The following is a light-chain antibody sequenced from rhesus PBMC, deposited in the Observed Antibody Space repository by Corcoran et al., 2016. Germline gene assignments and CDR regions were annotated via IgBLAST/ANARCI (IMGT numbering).Light chain of an antibody. CDR3: QKYSASPYI. J-gene: IGKJ2*01. CDR1: QSVGRS. V-gene: IGKV3-53*01. CDR2: AAS. Sequence: QLILTQSPATLSLSPGERATLSCRASQSVGRSLAWYQQKPGQAPRLLIYAASTRDSDIPDRFSGSGSGTECTLTISSLEPEDFAVYYWQKYSASPYIFGQGTKVEIK.